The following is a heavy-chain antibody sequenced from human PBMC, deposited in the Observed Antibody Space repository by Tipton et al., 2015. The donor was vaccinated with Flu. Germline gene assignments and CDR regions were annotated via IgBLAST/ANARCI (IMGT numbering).Heavy chain of an antibody. J-gene: IGHJ6*02. CDR3: ARREGSSGWFGMDV. Sequence: TLSLTCTVSGGSISSYYWSWIRQPPGKGLEWIGYIYYSGSINYNPSLKSRVTISVDTSKNQFSLKLSSVTAADTAVYYCARREGSSGWFGMDVWGQGTTVTVSS. V-gene: IGHV4-59*08. D-gene: IGHD6-19*01. CDR1: GGSISSYY. CDR2: IYYSGSI.